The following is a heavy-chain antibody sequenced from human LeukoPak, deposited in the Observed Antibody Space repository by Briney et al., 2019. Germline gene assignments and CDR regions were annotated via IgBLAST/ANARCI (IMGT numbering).Heavy chain of an antibody. Sequence: GGSLRLSCVASGFTVSNKYMSWVRQAPGKGLVWVSRFNSDGRSTYYADSVKGRFTISRDNAKNTLYLQMSSLRAEDTAVYYCARGRYYLDSWGQGTLVTVSS. CDR2: FNSDGRST. CDR3: ARGRYYLDS. V-gene: IGHV3-74*01. D-gene: IGHD4-17*01. CDR1: GFTVSNKY. J-gene: IGHJ4*02.